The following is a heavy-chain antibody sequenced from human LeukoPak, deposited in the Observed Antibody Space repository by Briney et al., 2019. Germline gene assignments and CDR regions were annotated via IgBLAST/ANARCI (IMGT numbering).Heavy chain of an antibody. V-gene: IGHV1-69*05. CDR3: AREDPRRKKVQLERPGSRGAFDI. CDR2: IIPIFGTA. Sequence: SVKVSCKASGGTFSSYAISWVRQAPGQGLEWMGGIIPIFGTANYAQKFQGRVTITTDESTSTAYRELSSLRSEDTAVYYCAREDPRRKKVQLERPGSRGAFDIWDQGTMVTVSS. D-gene: IGHD1-1*01. CDR1: GGTFSSYA. J-gene: IGHJ3*02.